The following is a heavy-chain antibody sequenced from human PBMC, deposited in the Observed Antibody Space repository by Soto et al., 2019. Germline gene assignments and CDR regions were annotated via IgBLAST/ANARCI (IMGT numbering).Heavy chain of an antibody. CDR3: ASWMGATGYYYYYGMDV. Sequence: PGESLKISCKGSGYSFTSYWISWVRQMPGEGLEWMGRIDPSDSYTNYSPSFQGHVTISADKSISTAYLQWSSLKASDTAMYYCASWMGATGYYYYYGMDVWGQGTTVTVSS. J-gene: IGHJ6*02. CDR1: GYSFTSYW. D-gene: IGHD1-26*01. CDR2: IDPSDSYT. V-gene: IGHV5-10-1*01.